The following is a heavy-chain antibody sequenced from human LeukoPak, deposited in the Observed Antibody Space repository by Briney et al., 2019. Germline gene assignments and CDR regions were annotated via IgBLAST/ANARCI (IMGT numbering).Heavy chain of an antibody. CDR1: WFTVSSNY. Sequence: GGSLRLSCAASWFTVSSNYMSWVHQAPGEGLGWVSVIYSGGSTCYADSVKGRFTISRDNAKNSLYLQMNRLRAEDTALYHCARDSVFDYWGQGTLVTVSS. CDR2: IYSGGST. CDR3: ARDSVFDY. J-gene: IGHJ4*02. V-gene: IGHV3-53*01.